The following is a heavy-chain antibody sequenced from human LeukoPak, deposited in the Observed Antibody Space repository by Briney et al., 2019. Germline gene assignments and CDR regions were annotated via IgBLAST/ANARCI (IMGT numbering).Heavy chain of an antibody. D-gene: IGHD3-22*01. J-gene: IGHJ4*02. V-gene: IGHV3-48*03. Sequence: LSLTCAVSGGSISSSNWWSWVRQAPGKGLEWVSYISGSGNTIYYADSVKGRFTISRDNAKNSLYLQMNSLRAEDTAIYYCATFVIGPTIDYWGQGTLVTVSS. CDR3: ATFVIGPTIDY. CDR2: ISGSGNTI. CDR1: GGSISSSN.